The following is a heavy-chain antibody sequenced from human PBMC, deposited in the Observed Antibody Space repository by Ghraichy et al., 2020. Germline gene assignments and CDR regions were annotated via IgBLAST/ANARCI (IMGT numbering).Heavy chain of an antibody. Sequence: GESLNISCAASGFTFSSYWMSWVRQAPGKGLEWVANIKQDGSEKYYVDSVKGRFTISRDNAKNSLYLQMNSLRAEDTAVYYCARVPYDSSGYPIWGQGTMVTVSS. CDR1: GFTFSSYW. J-gene: IGHJ3*02. CDR3: ARVPYDSSGYPI. CDR2: IKQDGSEK. D-gene: IGHD3-22*01. V-gene: IGHV3-7*04.